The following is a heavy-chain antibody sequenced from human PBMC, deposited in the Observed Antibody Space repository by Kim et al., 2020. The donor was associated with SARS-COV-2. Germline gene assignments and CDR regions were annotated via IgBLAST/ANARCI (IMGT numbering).Heavy chain of an antibody. Sequence: SETLSLTCTVSGGSISSYYWSWIRQPPGKGLDWIGYIYYSGSTNYNPSLKSRVTISVDTSKNQFSLKLSSVTAADTAVYYCARYSGWMSGFDYWGQGTLVTVSS. J-gene: IGHJ4*02. CDR2: IYYSGST. D-gene: IGHD6-19*01. CDR1: GGSISSYY. V-gene: IGHV4-59*08. CDR3: ARYSGWMSGFDY.